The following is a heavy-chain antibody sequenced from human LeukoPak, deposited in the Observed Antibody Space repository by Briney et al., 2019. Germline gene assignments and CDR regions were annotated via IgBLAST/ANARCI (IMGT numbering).Heavy chain of an antibody. J-gene: IGHJ5*02. V-gene: IGHV1-46*01. CDR1: GYTFTMYY. CDR3: STSFRAVDWFDP. CDR2: INPSGGST. Sequence: GASVKVSCNAPGYTFTMYYMNWVRQAPGQGLEWMGIINPSGGSTNYAQKFQGRVTMTRDTSTSTIYMEVSSLRSEDTAVYYCSTSFRAVDWFDPCGQGTLVTVSS. D-gene: IGHD3-10*01.